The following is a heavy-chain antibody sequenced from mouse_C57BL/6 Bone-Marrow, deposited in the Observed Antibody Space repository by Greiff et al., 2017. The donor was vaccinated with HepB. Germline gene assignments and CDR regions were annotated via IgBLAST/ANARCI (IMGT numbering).Heavy chain of an antibody. Sequence: EVTLVESGEGLVKPGGSLKLSCAASGFTFSSYAMSWVRQTPEKRLEWVAYISSGGDYIYYSDTVKGRFTISRDTARNTLYLQMSSLKSEDNAMYYCTRDSPGFAYGGQGTLVTVSA. V-gene: IGHV5-9-1*02. CDR1: GFTFSSYA. D-gene: IGHD3-2*01. CDR2: ISSGGDYI. J-gene: IGHJ3*01. CDR3: TRDSPGFAY.